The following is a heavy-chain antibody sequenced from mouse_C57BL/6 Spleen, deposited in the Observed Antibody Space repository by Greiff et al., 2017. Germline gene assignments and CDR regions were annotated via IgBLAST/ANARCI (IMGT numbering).Heavy chain of an antibody. V-gene: IGHV1-26*01. CDR3: ASGSHWYFDV. D-gene: IGHD1-1*02. Sequence: EVQLQQSGPELVKPGASVKISCKASGYTFTDYYMNWVKQSHGKSLEWIGDINPNNGGTSYNQKFKGKATLTVDKSSSTAYMELRSLTSEDSAVYYCASGSHWYFDVWGTGTTVTVSS. CDR2: INPNNGGT. CDR1: GYTFTDYY. J-gene: IGHJ1*03.